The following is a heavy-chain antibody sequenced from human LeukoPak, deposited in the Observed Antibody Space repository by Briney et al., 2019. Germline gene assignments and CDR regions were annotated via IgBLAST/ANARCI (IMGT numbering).Heavy chain of an antibody. Sequence: GGSLRLSCAASGFTFSNYGMHWVRQAPGKGLEWVAVIWYDGSNKYYADSVKGRFTISRDNSKNTLYLQMNSLRAEDTAVYYCARADSYGPYYFDYWGQGTLVTVSS. CDR1: GFTFSNYG. CDR3: ARADSYGPYYFDY. V-gene: IGHV3-33*08. J-gene: IGHJ4*02. CDR2: IWYDGSNK. D-gene: IGHD5-18*01.